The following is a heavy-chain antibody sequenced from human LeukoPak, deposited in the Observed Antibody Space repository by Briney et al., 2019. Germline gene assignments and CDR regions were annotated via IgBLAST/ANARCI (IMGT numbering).Heavy chain of an antibody. V-gene: IGHV3-30*18. D-gene: IGHD3-9*01. CDR2: ISYDGKKK. CDR1: GFTFSDYG. CDR3: AKDWGTLYYDATGYPFDY. Sequence: GGSLRLSCAASGFTFSDYGLHWVRQAPGEGLEWVAVISYDGKKKYYTDSVRGRFTISRDNFKDTLYLQMDSPRTEDTAVYYCAKDWGTLYYDATGYPFDYWGQGTLVTVSS. J-gene: IGHJ4*02.